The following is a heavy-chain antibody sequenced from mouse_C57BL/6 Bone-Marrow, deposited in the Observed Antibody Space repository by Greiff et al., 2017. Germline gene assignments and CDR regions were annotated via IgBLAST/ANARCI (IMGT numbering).Heavy chain of an antibody. CDR1: EYEFPSHD. CDR2: INSDGGST. CDR3: ARLSYDYEYFDV. D-gene: IGHD2-4*01. Sequence: EVMLVESGGGLVQPGESLKLSCESNEYEFPSHDMSWVRKTPEKRLELVAAINSDGGSTYYPDTMDRRFIISRDNTKKTLYLQMSSLRSGDTALYYCARLSYDYEYFDVWGTGTTVTVSS. J-gene: IGHJ1*03. V-gene: IGHV5-2*03.